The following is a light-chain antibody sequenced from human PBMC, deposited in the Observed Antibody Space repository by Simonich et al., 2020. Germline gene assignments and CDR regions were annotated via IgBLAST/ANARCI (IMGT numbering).Light chain of an antibody. Sequence: AIWMTQSPSLLSASTGDRVTISCRMSQGISSYLAWYQQKPGKAPELLIYDASNLETGVPSRFSGSGSVTDFTFTISSLQPEDIATYYCQQFNNYPRLTFGGGTKVEIK. J-gene: IGKJ4*01. V-gene: IGKV1D-8*02. CDR3: QQFNNYPRLT. CDR2: DAS. CDR1: QGISSY.